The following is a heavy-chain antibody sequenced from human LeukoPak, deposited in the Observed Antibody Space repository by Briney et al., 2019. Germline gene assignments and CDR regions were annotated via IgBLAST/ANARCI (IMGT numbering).Heavy chain of an antibody. CDR3: AREPYSYGFGYYYYYHMDV. Sequence: GGSLRLSCAASGFTFSSYGMTWVRQAPGKGLEWVSYISSSSSTIYYADSVKGRFTISRDNAKNSLYLQMNSLRAEDTAVYYCAREPYSYGFGYYYYYHMDVWGKGTTVTVSS. D-gene: IGHD5-18*01. J-gene: IGHJ6*03. CDR2: ISSSSSTI. V-gene: IGHV3-48*01. CDR1: GFTFSSYG.